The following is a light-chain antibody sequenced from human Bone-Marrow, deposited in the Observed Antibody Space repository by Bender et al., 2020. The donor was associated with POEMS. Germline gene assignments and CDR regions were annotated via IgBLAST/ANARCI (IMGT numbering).Light chain of an antibody. CDR3: SSYASSGTEV. CDR2: NVS. CDR1: SSDVGGYNY. Sequence: QSALTQPGPVSGSPGQSITISCTGTSSDVGGYNYVSWYQQHPGKASKVMISNVSNRPSGVSNRFSGSKSGNTASLTISGLQAEDEADYYCSSYASSGTEVFGTGTEVTVL. J-gene: IGLJ1*01. V-gene: IGLV2-14*01.